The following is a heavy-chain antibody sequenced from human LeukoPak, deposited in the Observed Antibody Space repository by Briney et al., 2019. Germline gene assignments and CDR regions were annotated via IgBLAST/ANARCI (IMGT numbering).Heavy chain of an antibody. V-gene: IGHV4-34*01. J-gene: IGHJ5*02. Sequence: PSETLSLTCAVYGGSFSGYYWSWIRQPPGKGLEWIGEINHSGSTNYNPSLKSRVTISVDTSENQFSLKLSSVTAADTAVYYCARTYSSGWYLQHWFDPWGQGTLVTVSS. CDR2: INHSGST. CDR3: ARTYSSGWYLQHWFDP. D-gene: IGHD6-19*01. CDR1: GGSFSGYY.